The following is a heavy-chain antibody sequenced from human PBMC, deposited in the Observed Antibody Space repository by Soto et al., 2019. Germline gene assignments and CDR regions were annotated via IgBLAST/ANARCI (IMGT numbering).Heavy chain of an antibody. CDR2: IYYSGST. J-gene: IGHJ4*02. D-gene: IGHD5-12*01. CDR1: GGSISSGGYY. V-gene: IGHV4-31*03. Sequence: SETLSLTCTVSGGSISSGGYYWSWIRQHPGKGLEWIGYIYYSGSTYYNPSLKSRVTISVDTSKNQFSLKLSSVTAADTAVYYCARGYSGYEYYFDYWGQGTLVTVSS. CDR3: ARGYSGYEYYFDY.